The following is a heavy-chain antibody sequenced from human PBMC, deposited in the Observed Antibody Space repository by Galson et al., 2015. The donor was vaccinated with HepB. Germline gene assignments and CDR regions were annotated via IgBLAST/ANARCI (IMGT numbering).Heavy chain of an antibody. Sequence: CAFSGDSVSSHSAAWNWIRQSPSRGLEWLGVTYYRSNWYTDYAVSVKSRITINPDTSKNQFSLQLTSVTPEDTAMYYCARDAYTVTDGHDGFDIWGQGTMVTVSP. CDR3: ARDAYTVTDGHDGFDI. CDR1: GDSVSSHSAA. J-gene: IGHJ3*02. D-gene: IGHD4-17*01. V-gene: IGHV6-1*01. CDR2: TYYRSNWYT.